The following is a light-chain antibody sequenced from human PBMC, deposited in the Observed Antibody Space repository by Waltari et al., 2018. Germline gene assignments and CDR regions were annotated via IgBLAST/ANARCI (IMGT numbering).Light chain of an antibody. Sequence: QSALTQPASVSGSPGQSITVSCTGTSSDVGCYNLVSWYQHHPPKPPKLMIYEVSKRPSGVSNRFSGSKSGNTASLTISGLQPEDEADYYCCSYAGANTYVFGSGTKVTVL. CDR2: EVS. CDR1: SSDVGCYNL. CDR3: CSYAGANTYV. V-gene: IGLV2-23*02. J-gene: IGLJ1*01.